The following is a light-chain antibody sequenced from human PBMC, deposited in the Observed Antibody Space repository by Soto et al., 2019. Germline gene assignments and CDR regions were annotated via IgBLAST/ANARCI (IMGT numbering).Light chain of an antibody. Sequence: TQPASVSSCPRSSISISCHRTNSDVGAYNYISWYQQHPGKAPKLIIYDVSNRTSGVCSRFSGSKSGNTASLTISGLQAEDGADYYCSAYTITSPYVFGTGTKVTVL. CDR2: DVS. CDR3: SAYTITSPYV. J-gene: IGLJ1*01. V-gene: IGLV2-14*03. CDR1: NSDVGAYNY.